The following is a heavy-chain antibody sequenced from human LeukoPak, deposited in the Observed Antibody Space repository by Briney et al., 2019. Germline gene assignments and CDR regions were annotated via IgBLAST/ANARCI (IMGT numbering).Heavy chain of an antibody. J-gene: IGHJ5*02. Sequence: KPGASVKVSCKASGYTFTSYYMHWVRQAPGQGLEWMGISNRSGGSTSYAQKFQGRVTMTRDTSTSTVYMELSSLRSEDTAVYYCARPVGVRWLQQGPNWFDPWGQGTLVTVSS. D-gene: IGHD5-24*01. CDR1: GYTFTSYY. CDR3: ARPVGVRWLQQGPNWFDP. CDR2: SNRSGGST. V-gene: IGHV1-46*01.